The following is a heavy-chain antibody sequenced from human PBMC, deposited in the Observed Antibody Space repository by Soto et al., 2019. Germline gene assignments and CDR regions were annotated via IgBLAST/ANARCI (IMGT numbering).Heavy chain of an antibody. V-gene: IGHV1-69*04. Sequence: SVKVSCKASGGTFSSYAISWVRQAPGQGLEWMGRIIPILGIANYAQKFQGRVTITADKSTSTAYMELSSLRSEDTAVYYCASYDSIRSLGYWGQGTLVNVS. J-gene: IGHJ4*02. CDR2: IIPILGIA. CDR3: ASYDSIRSLGY. D-gene: IGHD3-16*01. CDR1: GGTFSSYA.